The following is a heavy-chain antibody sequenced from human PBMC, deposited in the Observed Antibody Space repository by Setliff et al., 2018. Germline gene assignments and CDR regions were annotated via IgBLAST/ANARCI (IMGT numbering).Heavy chain of an antibody. CDR3: ARTSRDGATYRDV. Sequence: PSETLSLTCAVYGGSFSGYYWSWIRQPPGKRLEWIGEIIHSGSTNYNPSLKSRVTISMDTSKNQFSLKVSSVTAADTAVYYCARTSRDGATYRDVWGKGTTVTVSS. D-gene: IGHD3-10*01. J-gene: IGHJ6*03. CDR2: IIHSGST. CDR1: GGSFSGYY. V-gene: IGHV4-34*12.